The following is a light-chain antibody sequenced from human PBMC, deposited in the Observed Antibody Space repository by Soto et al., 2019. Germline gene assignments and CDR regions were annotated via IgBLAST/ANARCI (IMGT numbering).Light chain of an antibody. CDR1: QSFSSN. CDR2: GAS. Sequence: EIVMTQSPATLSVSPGERATLSCRASQSFSSNLAWYQQKPGQAPRLLIYGASTRATGIPARFSGSGSGTEFTLTISSLQSEDFAVYHCQQYNNWPTWTFGQGTKV. J-gene: IGKJ1*01. V-gene: IGKV3-15*01. CDR3: QQYNNWPTWT.